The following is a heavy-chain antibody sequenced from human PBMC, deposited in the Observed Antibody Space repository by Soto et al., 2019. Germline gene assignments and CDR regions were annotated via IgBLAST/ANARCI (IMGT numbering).Heavy chain of an antibody. V-gene: IGHV4-4*02. CDR2: FYHSGTT. D-gene: IGHD3-10*01. CDR1: GASISTNNW. J-gene: IGHJ4*02. CDR3: ARAKLCNTISCPHSFDI. Sequence: QVQLQESGPGLVEPSGTLSLTCDVSGASISTNNWWSWVRQSPGQGLEWIAEFYHSGTTNSNPSLKSRVTISVDTSKNQFSLMLASVTAADTAVYYCARAKLCNTISCPHSFDIWGQGTLVTVSS.